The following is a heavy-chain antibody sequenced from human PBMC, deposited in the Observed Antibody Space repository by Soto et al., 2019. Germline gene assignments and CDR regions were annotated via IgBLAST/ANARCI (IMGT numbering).Heavy chain of an antibody. CDR1: GLNFSSYC. CDR2: IWYDGSNK. D-gene: IGHD3-22*01. J-gene: IGHJ1*01. CDR3: ARDDQYYYDSSGYYAEYFQH. V-gene: IGHV3-33*01. Sequence: GGSLRLSCAAAGLNFSSYCRHWVRQDPGKGLEWVAVIWYDGSNKYYADSVKGRFTISRDNSKNTLYLQMNSLRAEDTAVYYCARDDQYYYDSSGYYAEYFQHWGQGTLVTVSS.